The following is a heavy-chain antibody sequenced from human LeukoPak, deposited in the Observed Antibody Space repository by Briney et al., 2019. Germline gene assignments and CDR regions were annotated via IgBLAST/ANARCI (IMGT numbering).Heavy chain of an antibody. J-gene: IGHJ4*02. CDR1: GGSISSYY. CDR3: ARGGGVRPLDY. V-gene: IGHV4-59*01. Sequence: PSETLSLTCTVSGGSISSYYWSWLRQPPGKGLEWMGYIYYSGSTNYNPSLKSRVTISVDTSKNLFSLKLSSVTAADTAVYYCARGGGVRPLDYWGQGTLVTVSS. D-gene: IGHD3-16*01. CDR2: IYYSGST.